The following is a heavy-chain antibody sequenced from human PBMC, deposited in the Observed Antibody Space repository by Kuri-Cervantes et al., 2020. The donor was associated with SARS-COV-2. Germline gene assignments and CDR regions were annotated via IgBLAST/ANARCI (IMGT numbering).Heavy chain of an antibody. V-gene: IGHV4-4*07. D-gene: IGHD2-2*03. CDR1: GDSISRYY. CDR3: PGGYTGWISN. J-gene: IGHJ4*02. CDR2: IYISGST. Sequence: SETLSLTCTVSGDSISRYYWSWIRQPAGKGLEWIGRIYISGSTNYNPSLESRVTMSIDTSRNQFSLRLSSVTAADTAVYYCPGGYTGWISNWGQGTLVTVSS.